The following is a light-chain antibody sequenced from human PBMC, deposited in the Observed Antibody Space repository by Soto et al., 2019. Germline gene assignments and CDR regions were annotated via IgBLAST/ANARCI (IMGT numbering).Light chain of an antibody. CDR2: DAS. CDR3: QQYDSYSPT. Sequence: EIQMTKSPSTLSASVGYRGTITCRASQSISNWLAWYQQKPGKAPKLLIYDASSLESGVPSRFSGSGSGTEFTLTISSLQPDDFATYYCQQYDSYSPTFGQGTKVDIK. V-gene: IGKV1-5*01. J-gene: IGKJ1*01. CDR1: QSISNW.